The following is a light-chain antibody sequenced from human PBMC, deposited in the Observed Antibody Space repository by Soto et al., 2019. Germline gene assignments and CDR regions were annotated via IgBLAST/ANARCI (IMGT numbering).Light chain of an antibody. CDR3: QHYLTPPLT. CDR2: GVS. Sequence: ESVLTQSPATLSSFPGERATLSCRARQSVSSYLAWYQQKPGQAPRLLIYGVSSRATGIPDRFSGSGSGTDFTLTISRLEPEDFAVYYCQHYLTPPLTFGGGTKVDI. V-gene: IGKV3-20*01. J-gene: IGKJ4*01. CDR1: QSVSSY.